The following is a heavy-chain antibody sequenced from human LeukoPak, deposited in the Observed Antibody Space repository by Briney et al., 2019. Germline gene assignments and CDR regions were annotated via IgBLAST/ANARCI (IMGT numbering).Heavy chain of an antibody. J-gene: IGHJ4*02. CDR3: ARELSTFDILTGPWDY. CDR2: ISSSGSTF. D-gene: IGHD3-9*01. CDR1: GFTFSSYG. V-gene: IGHV3-48*04. Sequence: GGSLRLSCAAAGFTFSSYGMHWVRQAPGKGLEWVAYISSSGSTFYYADSVKGRFTVSRDNAKSSLNLQMSSLRADDTAVYYCARELSTFDILTGPWDYWGQGILVTVS.